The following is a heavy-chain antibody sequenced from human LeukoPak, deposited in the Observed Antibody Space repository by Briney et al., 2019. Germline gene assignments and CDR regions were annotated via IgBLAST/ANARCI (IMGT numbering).Heavy chain of an antibody. CDR3: GGAAPTQNWFDP. D-gene: IGHD6-13*01. CDR2: IYYSGST. J-gene: IGHJ5*02. CDR1: GGSFISYY. V-gene: IGHV4-59*08. Sequence: PSETLSLTCTVSGGSFISYYWNWIRQPPGKGLEWIGYIYYSGSTNYNPSLKSRVTISVNTSKNQFSLKLSSVTAADTAVYYCGGAAPTQNWFDPWGQGTLVTVSS.